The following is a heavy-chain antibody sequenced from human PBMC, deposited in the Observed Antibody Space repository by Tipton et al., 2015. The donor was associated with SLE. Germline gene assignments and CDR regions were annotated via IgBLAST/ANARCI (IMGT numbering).Heavy chain of an antibody. CDR1: GGSFSDYY. D-gene: IGHD5-18*01. J-gene: IGHJ4*02. Sequence: TLSLTCAVYGGSFSDYYWSWIRQPPGKGLEWIGEINHSGSTNYNPSLKSRVTISVDTSKNQFSLKLSSVTAADTAVYYCARSGYSSDYFDYWGQGTLVTVSS. CDR2: INHSGST. V-gene: IGHV4-34*01. CDR3: ARSGYSSDYFDY.